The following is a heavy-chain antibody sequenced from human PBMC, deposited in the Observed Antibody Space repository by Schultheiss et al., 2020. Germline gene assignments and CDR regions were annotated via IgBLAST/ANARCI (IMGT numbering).Heavy chain of an antibody. V-gene: IGHV3-33*01. CDR3: ARVGGDDFWSGYYRPYYYYGMDV. CDR1: GFTFSSYG. Sequence: GESLKISCAASGFTFSSYGMHWVRQAPGKGLEWVAVIWYDGSNKYYADSVKGRFTISRDNSKNTLYLQMNSLRSDDTAVYYCARVGGDDFWSGYYRPYYYYGMDVWGQGTT. J-gene: IGHJ6*02. CDR2: IWYDGSNK. D-gene: IGHD3-3*01.